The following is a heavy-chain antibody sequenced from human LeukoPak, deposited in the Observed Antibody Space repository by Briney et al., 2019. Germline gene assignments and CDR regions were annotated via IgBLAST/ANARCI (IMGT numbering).Heavy chain of an antibody. CDR1: GGSISSYY. CDR2: IYYSGST. Sequence: SETLSLTCTVSGGSISSYYWSWIRQPPGKGLEWIGYIYYSGSTNYNPSLKSRVTISVDTSKNQFSLKLSSVTAADTAVYYCARIGYSFRDDFWGQGTLVTVSS. V-gene: IGHV4-59*01. D-gene: IGHD5-18*01. J-gene: IGHJ4*02. CDR3: ARIGYSFRDDF.